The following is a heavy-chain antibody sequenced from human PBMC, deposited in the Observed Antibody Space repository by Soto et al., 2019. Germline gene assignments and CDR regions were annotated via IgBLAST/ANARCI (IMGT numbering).Heavy chain of an antibody. J-gene: IGHJ6*02. CDR2: MNPNSGNT. V-gene: IGHV1-8*01. CDR3: ARRIAARPTRYYSGMDV. Sequence: QVQLVQSGAEVKKPGASVKVSCKASGYTFTSYDINWVRQATGQGLEWMGWMNPNSGNTGYAQKFQGRVTMTRNTSISTSYMELSSLKSEETAVYYCARRIAARPTRYYSGMDVWGQGTTVTVSS. CDR1: GYTFTSYD. D-gene: IGHD6-6*01.